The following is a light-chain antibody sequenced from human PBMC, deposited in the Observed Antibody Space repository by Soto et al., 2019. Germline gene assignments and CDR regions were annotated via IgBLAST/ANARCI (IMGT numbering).Light chain of an antibody. J-gene: IGKJ1*01. V-gene: IGKV1-5*01. CDR2: DAS. CDR3: QQYNSYWT. CDR1: QSISSW. Sequence: TKSAVTLSASVGDRVTITCRASQSISSWLAWYQQKPWKAPQLLIYDASSFESGVPSRFSGSGSGTEFTLTISILQPDDFATYYCQQYNSYWTFGQGTKVDIK.